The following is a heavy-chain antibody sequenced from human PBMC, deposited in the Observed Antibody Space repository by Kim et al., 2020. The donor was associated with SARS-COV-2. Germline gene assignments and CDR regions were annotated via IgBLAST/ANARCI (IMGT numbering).Heavy chain of an antibody. D-gene: IGHD3-10*01. Sequence: GGSLRLSCAASGFTFTTYAMTWVRQAPGKGLEWVSRISGSGGSTYYGDSVKGRFTISRDNSKNTLYLQMNSLRAEDTAVYYCAKDYYGSGSYYWPFDYWGQGTLVTVSS. J-gene: IGHJ4*02. CDR1: GFTFTTYA. CDR3: AKDYYGSGSYYWPFDY. V-gene: IGHV3-23*01. CDR2: ISGSGGST.